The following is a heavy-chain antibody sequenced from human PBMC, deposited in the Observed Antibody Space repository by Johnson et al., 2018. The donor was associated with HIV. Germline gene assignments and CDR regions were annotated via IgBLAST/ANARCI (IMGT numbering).Heavy chain of an antibody. V-gene: IGHV3-30*19. CDR2: ISYDGSNK. Sequence: QVQLVESGGGLVQPGGSLRLSCAASGFTFSSYGMHWVRQAPGKGLEWVAVISYDGSNKYYADSVKGRFTISRDNAKNSLYLQMNSLRAEDTAVYYCARDGAIAGAATEALDLWGQGTMVIVSS. D-gene: IGHD1-26*01. J-gene: IGHJ3*01. CDR3: ARDGAIAGAATEALDL. CDR1: GFTFSSYG.